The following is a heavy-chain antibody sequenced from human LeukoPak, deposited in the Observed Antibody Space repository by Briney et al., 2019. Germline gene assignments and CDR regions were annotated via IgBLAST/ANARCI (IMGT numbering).Heavy chain of an antibody. CDR1: ALTFSSYA. J-gene: IGHJ4*02. Sequence: GGSLRLSCAASALTFSSYAMSWFRQAPGRGLEWVSTISGSGGSTYYADSVKGRFTISRDNSKNTVYLQMNSLRAEDTAMYYCAKDSQNYYFDYWGQGTLVIVSS. CDR3: AKDSQNYYFDY. V-gene: IGHV3-23*01. CDR2: ISGSGGST.